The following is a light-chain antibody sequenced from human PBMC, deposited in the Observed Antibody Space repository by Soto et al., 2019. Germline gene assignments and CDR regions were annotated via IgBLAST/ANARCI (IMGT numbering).Light chain of an antibody. CDR3: QQYNNWLWT. J-gene: IGKJ1*01. V-gene: IGKV3D-15*01. CDR1: QSVSNN. CDR2: GAS. Sequence: VLTQSPGTLSLSPGERATLSYRASQSVSNNYLAWYHQKPGQAPRVLIYGASNRATGSPDRFSGSGSGAEFTLTISSLQSEDFAVYYCQQYNNWLWTFGQGTKVDIK.